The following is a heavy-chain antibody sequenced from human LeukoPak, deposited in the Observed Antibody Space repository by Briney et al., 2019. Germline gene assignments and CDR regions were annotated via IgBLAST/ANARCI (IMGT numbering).Heavy chain of an antibody. D-gene: IGHD3-10*01. Sequence: GGSLRLSCAASGFTFSIYSMNWVRQAPGKGLEWVSSIGGSSSSLYYAESVKGRFTISRDNARNSLYLQMNSLRAEDTAVYYCARGHSGSYSGDLNFDYWGQGTLVTVSS. CDR3: ARGHSGSYSGDLNFDY. CDR1: GFTFSIYS. J-gene: IGHJ4*02. V-gene: IGHV3-21*01. CDR2: IGGSSSSL.